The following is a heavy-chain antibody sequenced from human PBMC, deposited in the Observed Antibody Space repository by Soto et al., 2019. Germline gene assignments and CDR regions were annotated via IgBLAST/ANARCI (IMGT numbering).Heavy chain of an antibody. D-gene: IGHD2-21*02. CDR2: INPSGGST. V-gene: IGHV1-46*01. CDR1: GYTFTSYY. Sequence: ASVKVSCKASGYTFTSYYMHWVRQAPGQGLEWMGIINPSGGSTSYAQKFQGRVTMTRDTSTSTVYMELSSLRSEDTAVYYCARWFDCGGDCRHYYYYGMDVWGQGTTVTVSS. J-gene: IGHJ6*02. CDR3: ARWFDCGGDCRHYYYYGMDV.